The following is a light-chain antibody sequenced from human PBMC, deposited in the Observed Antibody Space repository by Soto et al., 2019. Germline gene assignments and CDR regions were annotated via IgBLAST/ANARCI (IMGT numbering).Light chain of an antibody. CDR3: SSYTSSSLNV. CDR2: DVS. J-gene: IGLJ1*01. CDR1: SSDVGGYNY. V-gene: IGLV2-14*01. Sequence: QSALTQPASVSGSPGQSITISCTGTSSDVGGYNYVSWYQQHPDKAPQLMIYDVSNRPSGVSNRFSGSKSGNTASLTISGLQAEDEADYYCSSYTSSSLNVFGTGTKLTVL.